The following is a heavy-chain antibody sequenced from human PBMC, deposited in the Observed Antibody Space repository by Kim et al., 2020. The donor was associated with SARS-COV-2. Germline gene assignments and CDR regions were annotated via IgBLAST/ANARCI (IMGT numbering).Heavy chain of an antibody. J-gene: IGHJ4*02. Sequence: SLKSRVTISVDTSRNQFSLRLSSVTAADTAVYYCARDRGGDYGGNNYFDYWGQGTLVTVSS. CDR3: ARDRGGDYGGNNYFDY. V-gene: IGHV4-59*01. D-gene: IGHD4-17*01.